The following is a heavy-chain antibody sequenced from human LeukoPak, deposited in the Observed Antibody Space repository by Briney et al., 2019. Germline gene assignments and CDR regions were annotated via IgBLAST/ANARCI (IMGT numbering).Heavy chain of an antibody. CDR3: ARGDYYGSGSYPYYYGMDV. Sequence: SVKVSCKASGGTFSSYAISWVRQAPGQGLEWMGGIIPIFGTANYAQKFQGRVTITADKSTSTAYMELSSLRSEDTAVYYCARGDYYGSGSYPYYYGMDVWGKGTTVTVSS. J-gene: IGHJ6*04. V-gene: IGHV1-69*06. D-gene: IGHD3-10*01. CDR1: GGTFSSYA. CDR2: IIPIFGTA.